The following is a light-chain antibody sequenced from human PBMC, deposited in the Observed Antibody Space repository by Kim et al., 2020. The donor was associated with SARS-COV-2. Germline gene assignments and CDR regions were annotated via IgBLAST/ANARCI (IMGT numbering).Light chain of an antibody. V-gene: IGKV2-28*01. CDR2: LGS. CDR1: QSLLHSNGYNY. Sequence: PASISCRSSQSLLHSNGYNYLDWYLQKPGQSPQLLIYLGSNRASGVPDRFSGSGSGTDFTLKISRVEAEDVGVHYCMQALQTPLTFGGGTKVDIK. J-gene: IGKJ4*01. CDR3: MQALQTPLT.